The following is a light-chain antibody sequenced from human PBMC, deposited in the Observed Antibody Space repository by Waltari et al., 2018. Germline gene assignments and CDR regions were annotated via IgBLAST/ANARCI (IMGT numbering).Light chain of an antibody. J-gene: IGKJ1*01. CDR1: QGISNS. Sequence: DIQMTQSPSSLSSSVGDRVNITCRASQGISNSLAWYQQKPGKAPKLLLYAASRLESGVPSRFSGSGSGTDYTLTISSLQPEDFATYYCQQYYSTPRTFGQGTKVEIK. V-gene: IGKV1-NL1*01. CDR2: AAS. CDR3: QQYYSTPRT.